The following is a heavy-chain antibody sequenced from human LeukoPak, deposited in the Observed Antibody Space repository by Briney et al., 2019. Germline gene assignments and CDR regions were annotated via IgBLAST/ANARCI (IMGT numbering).Heavy chain of an antibody. Sequence: ASVKVSCKASGYTFTKYDINWVRQATGEGVEGMGWMNPNSGNTGYAQKFQGRVTITRKTSRSTAYMELSSLRSEDTAVYYCARGLKPDYGDYFWFDPWGQGTLVTVSS. D-gene: IGHD4-17*01. J-gene: IGHJ5*02. V-gene: IGHV1-8*03. CDR2: MNPNSGNT. CDR1: GYTFTKYD. CDR3: ARGLKPDYGDYFWFDP.